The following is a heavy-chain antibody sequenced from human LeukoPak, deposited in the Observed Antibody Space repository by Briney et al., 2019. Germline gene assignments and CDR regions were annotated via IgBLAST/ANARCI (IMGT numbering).Heavy chain of an antibody. J-gene: IGHJ4*02. CDR2: ISYDGSNK. V-gene: IGHV3-30*03. CDR1: GFTFSSYG. CDR3: ASHRGYSYQPFDY. D-gene: IGHD5-18*01. Sequence: GRSLRLSCAASGFTFSSYGMHWVRQAPGKGLEWVAVISYDGSNKYYADSVKGRFTISRDNSKNTLYLQMNSLRAEDTAVYYGASHRGYSYQPFDYWAREPWSPSPQ.